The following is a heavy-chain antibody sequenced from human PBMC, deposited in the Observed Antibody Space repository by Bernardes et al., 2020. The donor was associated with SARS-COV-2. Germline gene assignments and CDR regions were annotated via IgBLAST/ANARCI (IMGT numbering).Heavy chain of an antibody. CDR3: ARQIRSWYKGPFDY. D-gene: IGHD6-13*01. V-gene: IGHV4-39*01. CDR2: IYYSGST. Sequence: TLSLTCTVSGGSISSSSYYWGWIRQPPGKGLEWIGSIYYSGSTYYNPSLKSRVTISVDTSKNQFSLKLSSVTAADTAVYYCARQIRSWYKGPFDYWGQGTLVTVSS. J-gene: IGHJ4*02. CDR1: GGSISSSSYY.